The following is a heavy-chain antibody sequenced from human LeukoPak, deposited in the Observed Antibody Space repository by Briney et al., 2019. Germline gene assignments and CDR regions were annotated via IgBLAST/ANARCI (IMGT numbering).Heavy chain of an antibody. Sequence: PGGSLRLSCAASGFTFSSYGMHWVRQAPGKGLEWVAFIRYDGSNKYYADSVKGRFTISRDNSKNTLYLQMNSLRAEDTAVYYCAKEGYYESFHYFDHWGQGTLVTVSS. J-gene: IGHJ4*02. V-gene: IGHV3-30*02. D-gene: IGHD3-22*01. CDR1: GFTFSSYG. CDR2: IRYDGSNK. CDR3: AKEGYYESFHYFDH.